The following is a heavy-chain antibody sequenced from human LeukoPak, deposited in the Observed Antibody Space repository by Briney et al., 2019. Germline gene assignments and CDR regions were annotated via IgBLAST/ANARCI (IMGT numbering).Heavy chain of an antibody. Sequence: SVKVSCKASGGTFSSYAISWVRQAPGQGLEWMGRIIPILGIANYAQKFQGRVTITADKSTSTAYMELSSLRSEDTAVYYCARAQSTGYFDYWGQGTLVTVSS. J-gene: IGHJ4*02. V-gene: IGHV1-69*04. D-gene: IGHD2-8*02. CDR2: IIPILGIA. CDR3: ARAQSTGYFDY. CDR1: GGTFSSYA.